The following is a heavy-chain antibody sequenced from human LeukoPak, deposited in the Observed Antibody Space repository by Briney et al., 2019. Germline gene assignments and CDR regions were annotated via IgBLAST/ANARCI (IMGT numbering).Heavy chain of an antibody. CDR1: GFTSSTYT. D-gene: IGHD6-19*01. Sequence: PGGSLRLSCEVSGFTSSTYTMNWVRQAPGKGLEWVSSISSSSIYIYYADSVKGRFTISRDNSKNTLYLQMNSLRAEDTAVFYCARDRIYSSGWFSYYFDFWGQGTLVTVSS. CDR2: ISSSSIYI. J-gene: IGHJ4*02. CDR3: ARDRIYSSGWFSYYFDF. V-gene: IGHV3-21*01.